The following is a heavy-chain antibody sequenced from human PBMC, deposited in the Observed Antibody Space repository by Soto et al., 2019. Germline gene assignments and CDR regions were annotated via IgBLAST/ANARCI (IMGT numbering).Heavy chain of an antibody. CDR1: GYTLTSYY. CDR3: ARTGGNQAFDY. D-gene: IGHD2-15*01. J-gene: IGHJ4*02. Sequence: ASVKVSCKASGYTLTSYYMHWVRQAPGQGLEWMGIINPSGGSTTYAQKFQGRVTMTRDTSTSTVYMELNSLRSEDTAVYYCARTGGNQAFDYWGQGTLVTVSS. CDR2: INPSGGST. V-gene: IGHV1-46*01.